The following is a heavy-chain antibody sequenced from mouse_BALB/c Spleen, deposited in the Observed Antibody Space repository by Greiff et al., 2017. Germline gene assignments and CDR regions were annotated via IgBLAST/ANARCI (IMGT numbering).Heavy chain of an antibody. CDR2: INPSNGGT. J-gene: IGHJ4*01. V-gene: IGHV1S81*02. CDR1: GYTFTSYY. D-gene: IGHD2-4*01. Sequence: QVHVKQSGAELVKPGASVKLSCKASGYTFTSYYMYWVKQRPGQGLEWIGEINPSNGGTNFNEKFKSKATLTVDKSSSTAYMQLSSLTSEDSAVYYCTRRGVYYDYPYAMDYWGQGTSVTVSS. CDR3: TRRGVYYDYPYAMDY.